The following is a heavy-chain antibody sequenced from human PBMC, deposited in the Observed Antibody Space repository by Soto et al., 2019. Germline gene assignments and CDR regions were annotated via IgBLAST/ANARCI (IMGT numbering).Heavy chain of an antibody. CDR1: GYTFTNYG. Sequence: QGQLVQSGAEVKKPGASVKVSCKASGYTFTNYGITWVRQAPGQGLERMGWINPYNAKTNSAQKFQGRVSMTTDTSSSTAYMEVLSLRSDDTAIYYCARGSDSLGWWGQGTLVTVSS. D-gene: IGHD6-19*01. CDR2: INPYNAKT. CDR3: ARGSDSLGW. J-gene: IGHJ4*02. V-gene: IGHV1-18*01.